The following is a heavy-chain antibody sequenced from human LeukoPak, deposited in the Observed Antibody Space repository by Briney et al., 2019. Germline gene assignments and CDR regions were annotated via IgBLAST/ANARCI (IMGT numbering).Heavy chain of an antibody. CDR2: INSDGSST. Sequence: GGSLRLSCAASGFTFSSYWMHWVRQAPGKGLVWVSRINSDGSSTSYADSVKGRFTISRDNAKNTLYLQMNGLRAEDTAVYYCAREGVWRQQLVDYYYGMDVWGQGTAVTVSS. J-gene: IGHJ6*02. CDR3: AREGVWRQQLVDYYYGMDV. D-gene: IGHD6-13*01. V-gene: IGHV3-74*01. CDR1: GFTFSSYW.